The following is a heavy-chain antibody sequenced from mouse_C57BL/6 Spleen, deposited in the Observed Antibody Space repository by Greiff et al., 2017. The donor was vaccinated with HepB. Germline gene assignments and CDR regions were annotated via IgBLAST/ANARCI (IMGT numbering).Heavy chain of an antibody. D-gene: IGHD1-1*01. V-gene: IGHV1-55*01. CDR1: GYTFTSYW. Sequence: VQLQQSGAELVKPGASVKMSCKASGYTFTSYWITWVKQRPGQGLEWIGDIYPGSGSTNYNEKFKSKATLTVDTSSSTAYRQLSSLTSEDSAVYYCARRGGSSYRWFAYWGQGTLVTVSA. J-gene: IGHJ3*01. CDR3: ARRGGSSYRWFAY. CDR2: IYPGSGST.